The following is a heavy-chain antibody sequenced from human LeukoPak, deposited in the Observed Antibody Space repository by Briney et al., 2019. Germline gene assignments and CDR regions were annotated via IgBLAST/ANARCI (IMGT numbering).Heavy chain of an antibody. J-gene: IGHJ4*02. CDR2: IWHDGSNK. D-gene: IGHD4-17*01. CDR3: ARPDYGASGDY. CDR1: GFNFGSDA. V-gene: IGHV3-33*01. Sequence: PGRSLRLSCTASGFNFGSDAMHWVRQAPGKGLEWVAVIWHDGSNKYYTDSVKGRFTISRDDSKNTLYLQMNSLKAEDTAVYYCARPDYGASGDYWGQGTLVTVSS.